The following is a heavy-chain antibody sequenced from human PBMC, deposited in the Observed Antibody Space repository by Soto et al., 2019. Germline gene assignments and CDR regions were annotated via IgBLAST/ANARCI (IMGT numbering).Heavy chain of an antibody. D-gene: IGHD6-19*01. Sequence: PSETLCLTCTVSVCSISSGGYYWSWIRQHPGKGLEWIGYIYYSGSTYYSPSLKSRVTISVDTSKNQFSLKLSSVTAADTAVYYCARVRYGGWYEQPLDYWGQGTLVTVSS. CDR1: VCSISSGGYY. V-gene: IGHV4-31*03. CDR3: ARVRYGGWYEQPLDY. J-gene: IGHJ4*02. CDR2: IYYSGST.